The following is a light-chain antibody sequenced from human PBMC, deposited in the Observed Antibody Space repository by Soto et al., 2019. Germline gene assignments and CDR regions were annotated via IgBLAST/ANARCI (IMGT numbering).Light chain of an antibody. CDR1: HSVSIN. V-gene: IGKV3-15*01. CDR2: GAS. J-gene: IGKJ2*01. Sequence: ILLTQSPATLSVSPGERATLSCRASHSVSINLAWYQQKPGQSPRLLIYGASTRAAGVPARFSGSGSVTDFTLTISSLQYEDSAVYYCQQYTKWPPIYTCGQGTKLEL. CDR3: QQYTKWPPIYT.